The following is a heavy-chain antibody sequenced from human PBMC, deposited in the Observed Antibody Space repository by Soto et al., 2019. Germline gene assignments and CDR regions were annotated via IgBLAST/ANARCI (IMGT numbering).Heavy chain of an antibody. CDR2: XXXIFGTA. CDR1: GGTXXXXA. Sequence: QVQLVQSGAEVKKPGSSVKVSCKASGGTXXXXAISXXXXXXXXXXXXXXXXXXIFGTANYAQKFQGRVTITADKSTSTAYMELSSLRSEDTAVYYCARDRGGGYGDYVYSRPYYYGMDVWGQGTTVTVSS. V-gene: IGHV1-69*06. CDR3: ARDRGGGYGDYVYSRPYYYGMDV. J-gene: IGHJ6*02. D-gene: IGHD4-17*01.